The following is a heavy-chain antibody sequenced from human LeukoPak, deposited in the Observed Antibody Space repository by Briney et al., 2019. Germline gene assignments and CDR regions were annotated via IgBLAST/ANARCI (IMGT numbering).Heavy chain of an antibody. J-gene: IGHJ4*02. CDR2: ISAYNGNT. Sequence: VASVKVSFKASGYTFTIYGISWVRQAPGQGLEWMGWISAYNGNTNYAQKLQGRVTMTTDTSTSTAYMELRSLRSDDTAVYYCAILGYCSGGSCYSDTYFDYWGQGTLVTVSS. CDR1: GYTFTIYG. V-gene: IGHV1-18*01. D-gene: IGHD2-15*01. CDR3: AILGYCSGGSCYSDTYFDY.